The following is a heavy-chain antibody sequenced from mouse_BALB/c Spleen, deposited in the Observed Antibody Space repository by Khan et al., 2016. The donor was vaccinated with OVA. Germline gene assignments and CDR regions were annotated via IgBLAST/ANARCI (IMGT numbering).Heavy chain of an antibody. V-gene: IGHV3-2*02. D-gene: IGHD1-1*01. Sequence: EVQLQESGPGLVKPSQSLSLTCTVTGYSITSGYAWNWIRQFPGNILEWMGYISYSGGTSYNPSLKSRISITRDTSKNQFFLQLNSVTTEDTATYYCARGNYYGYYFDYWGQGTPLTVSS. CDR2: ISYSGGT. CDR3: ARGNYYGYYFDY. CDR1: GYSITSGYA. J-gene: IGHJ2*01.